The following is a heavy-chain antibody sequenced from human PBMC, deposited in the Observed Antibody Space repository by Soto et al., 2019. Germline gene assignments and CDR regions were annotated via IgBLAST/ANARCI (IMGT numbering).Heavy chain of an antibody. V-gene: IGHV4-59*01. CDR1: GGSISSYY. D-gene: IGHD3-3*01. CDR2: IYYSGST. J-gene: IGHJ5*02. Sequence: TSETLSLTCTVSGGSISSYYWSWIRQPPGKGLEWIGYIYYSGSTNYNPSLKSRVTISVDTSKNQFSLKLSSVTAADTAVYYCAREYDSYGVLGVGFDPWGQGTLVTVSS. CDR3: AREYDSYGVLGVGFDP.